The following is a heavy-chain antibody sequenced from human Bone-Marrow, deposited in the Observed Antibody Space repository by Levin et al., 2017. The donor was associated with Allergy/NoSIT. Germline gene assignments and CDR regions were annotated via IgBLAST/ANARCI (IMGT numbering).Heavy chain of an antibody. J-gene: IGHJ4*02. V-gene: IGHV3-33*01. CDR3: VRDRSGSYFWF. D-gene: IGHD3-10*01. Sequence: PGGSLRLSCAASGFPFSSYAMHWVRQGPGKGLEWVASIWYDGSNKYYADSVKGRFTISRDNSKNTVYLEMNGLGADDKATYHRVRDRSGSYFWFWGQGTLVTVSS. CDR1: GFPFSSYA. CDR2: IWYDGSNK.